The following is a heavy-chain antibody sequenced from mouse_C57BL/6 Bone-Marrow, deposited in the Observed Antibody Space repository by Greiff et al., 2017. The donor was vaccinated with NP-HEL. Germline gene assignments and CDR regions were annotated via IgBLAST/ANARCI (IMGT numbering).Heavy chain of an antibody. V-gene: IGHV1-81*01. Sequence: QVQLKQSGAELARPGASVKLSCKASGYTFTSYGISWVKQRTGQGLEWIGEIYPRSGNTYYNEKFKGKATLTADKSSSTAYMELRSLTSEDSAVYFCARWPDYYGSSRWYFDVWGTGTTVTVSS. CDR2: IYPRSGNT. CDR3: ARWPDYYGSSRWYFDV. D-gene: IGHD1-1*01. J-gene: IGHJ1*03. CDR1: GYTFTSYG.